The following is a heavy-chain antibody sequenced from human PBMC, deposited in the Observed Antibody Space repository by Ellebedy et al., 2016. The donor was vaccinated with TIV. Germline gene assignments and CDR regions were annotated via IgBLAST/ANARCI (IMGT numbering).Heavy chain of an antibody. CDR1: GGSISSSDYY. J-gene: IGHJ5*02. CDR3: ARHFAHSRFDP. CDR2: IYYSGSP. D-gene: IGHD2-15*01. V-gene: IGHV4-39*01. Sequence: MPSETLSLTCTVAGGSISSSDYYWGWIRQPLGKGLEWIGSIYYSGSPYYSPSLKSRVTISVDTSKNQFSLKLSSVTAADTAVYYCARHFAHSRFDPWGQGTLVTVSS.